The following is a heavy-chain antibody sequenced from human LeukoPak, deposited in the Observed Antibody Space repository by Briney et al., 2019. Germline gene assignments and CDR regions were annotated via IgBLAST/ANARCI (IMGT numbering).Heavy chain of an antibody. CDR2: IIPIFGTA. Sequence: SVKVSCKATGCTFSSYAISWVRQAPGQGLEWMGGIIPIFGTANYAQKFQGRVTITTDESTSTAYMELSSLRSEDTAVYYCARDVRVGYDSSGYPLDYWGQGTLVTVSS. D-gene: IGHD3-22*01. V-gene: IGHV1-69*05. CDR1: GCTFSSYA. CDR3: ARDVRVGYDSSGYPLDY. J-gene: IGHJ4*02.